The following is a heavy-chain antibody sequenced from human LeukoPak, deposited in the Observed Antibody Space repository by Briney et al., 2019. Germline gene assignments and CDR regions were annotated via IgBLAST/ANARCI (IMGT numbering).Heavy chain of an antibody. J-gene: IGHJ4*02. CDR1: GFTFSRYA. D-gene: IGHD6-13*01. V-gene: IGHV3-64D*09. CDR3: VKSSGSSWYMFDY. CDR2: VTSSGGST. Sequence: GGSLRLSCSASGFTFSRYAMHWVRQAPGKGLEYVSGVTSSGGSTYYADSVKGRFTISRDNSKNTLYLQMSTLRAEDTAVYYCVKSSGSSWYMFDYWGQGTLVTVSS.